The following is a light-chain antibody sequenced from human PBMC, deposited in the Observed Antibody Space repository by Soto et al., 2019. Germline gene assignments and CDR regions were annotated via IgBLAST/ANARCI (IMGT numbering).Light chain of an antibody. Sequence: QSVLTQPPSVSAAPGQTVSISCSGSSSNIGNNYVSWYRLLPGTAPKLLIYDKNERPSGIPDRFSGSRSGSSATLVITGLQTVDEADYYCGSWDSSLSAYVFGTGTKLTVL. V-gene: IGLV1-51*01. CDR1: SSNIGNNY. CDR2: DKN. J-gene: IGLJ1*01. CDR3: GSWDSSLSAYV.